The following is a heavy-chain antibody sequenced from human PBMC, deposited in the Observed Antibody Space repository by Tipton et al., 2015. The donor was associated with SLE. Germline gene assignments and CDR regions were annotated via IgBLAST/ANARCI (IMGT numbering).Heavy chain of an antibody. D-gene: IGHD1-26*01. CDR3: ARSGSGRDAFDL. Sequence: SLRLSCAASGFSFSSYAINWVRQAPGKGLEWVSSISSSTSYIYYADSMKGRFTISRDNAKNSLYLQMSSLRAEDTAVYYCARSGSGRDAFDLWGQGTMVTVSS. J-gene: IGHJ3*01. CDR2: ISSSTSYI. V-gene: IGHV3-21*01. CDR1: GFSFSSYA.